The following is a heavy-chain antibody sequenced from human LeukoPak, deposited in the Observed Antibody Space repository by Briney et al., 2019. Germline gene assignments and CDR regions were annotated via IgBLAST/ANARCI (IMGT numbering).Heavy chain of an antibody. CDR3: ARGGGSNFPPYQYGMDA. Sequence: SQTLSLTCAVSGDSISSAIYSWSWIRQPPGKGLEWIGFIIHSGSTYYNPSLQTRVTLSVDTSKNQFSLRLSSATAADTAVYYCARGGGSNFPPYQYGMDAWGQGTTVTVSS. J-gene: IGHJ6*02. CDR2: IIHSGST. CDR1: GDSISSAIYS. V-gene: IGHV4-30-2*01. D-gene: IGHD1-26*01.